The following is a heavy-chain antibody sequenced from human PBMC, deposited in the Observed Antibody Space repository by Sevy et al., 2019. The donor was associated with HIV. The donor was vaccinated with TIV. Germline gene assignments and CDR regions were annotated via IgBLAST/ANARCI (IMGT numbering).Heavy chain of an antibody. V-gene: IGHV4-59*01. CDR3: ARELISGRYYGMDV. CDR1: GGSISSYY. CDR2: IYYTGST. J-gene: IGHJ6*02. Sequence: SETLSLTCTVSGGSISSYYWNRIRQSPRKGLEWIGYIYYTGSTNYNPSLKSRVTISVDTSKNQFSLKLTSVTAADTAVYYCARELISGRYYGMDVWGQGTTVTVSS. D-gene: IGHD6-19*01.